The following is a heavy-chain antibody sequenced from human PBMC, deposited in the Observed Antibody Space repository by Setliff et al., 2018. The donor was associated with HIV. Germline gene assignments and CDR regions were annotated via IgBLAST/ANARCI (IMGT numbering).Heavy chain of an antibody. V-gene: IGHV4-39*01. D-gene: IGHD3-16*01. J-gene: IGHJ5*02. CDR3: ARSWEYRVITFGGVPTRWFDP. CDR2: IFYSGIT. Sequence: SETLSLTCTVSGGSFTSRSYYWGWIRQPPGKGLEWIGSIFYSGITYYNPSLKSRVTISVDTSKNQFSLNLTSVTAADTAVYYCARSWEYRVITFGGVPTRWFDPWGQGTLVTVSS. CDR1: GGSFTSRSYY.